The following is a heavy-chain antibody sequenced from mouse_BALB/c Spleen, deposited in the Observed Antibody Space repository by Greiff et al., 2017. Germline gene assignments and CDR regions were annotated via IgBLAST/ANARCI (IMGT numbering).Heavy chain of an antibody. CDR3: ARNPYYYGSTLYYAMDY. CDR2: IWSGGST. Sequence: VQLKQSGPGLVQPSQSLSITCTVSGFSLTSYGVHWVRQSPGKGLEWLGVIWSGGSTDYNAAFISRLSISKDNSKSQVFFKMNSLQADDTAIYYCARNPYYYGSTLYYAMDYWGQGTSVTVSS. J-gene: IGHJ4*01. CDR1: GFSLTSYG. D-gene: IGHD1-1*01. V-gene: IGHV2-4-1*01.